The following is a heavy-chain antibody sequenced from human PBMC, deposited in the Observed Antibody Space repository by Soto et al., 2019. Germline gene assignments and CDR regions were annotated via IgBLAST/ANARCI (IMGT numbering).Heavy chain of an antibody. CDR3: ARTIYDVIWFGELLPWYFDL. J-gene: IGHJ2*01. D-gene: IGHD3-10*01. CDR2: IFSNDEK. CDR1: GFSLSNARMG. V-gene: IGHV2-26*01. Sequence: QVTLKESGPVLVKPTETLTLTCTVSGFSLSNARMGVSWIRQPPGKDLEWLAHIFSNDEKSYSTSLNSMLTISKDTSNSQVVLTMTSMDPVDTATYYCARTIYDVIWFGELLPWYFDLWGRGTLVTVSS.